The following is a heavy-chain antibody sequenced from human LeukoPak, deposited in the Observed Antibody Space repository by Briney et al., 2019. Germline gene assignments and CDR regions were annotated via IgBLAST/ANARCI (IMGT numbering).Heavy chain of an antibody. V-gene: IGHV3-23*01. D-gene: IGHD1-14*01. J-gene: IGHJ4*02. CDR2: ISGSGGST. CDR3: AKFKGEPYYFDY. CDR1: GFTFSSYA. Sequence: SGGSLRLSCAASGFTFSSYAMSWVRQAPGKGLEWVSAISGSGGSTYYADSVKGRFTISRDNSKNTLYLQMNSLRAEDTAVYYCAKFKGEPYYFDYWGQGTLVTVPS.